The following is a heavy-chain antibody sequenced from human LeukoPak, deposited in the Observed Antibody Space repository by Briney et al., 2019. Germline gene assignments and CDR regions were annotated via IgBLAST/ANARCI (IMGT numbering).Heavy chain of an antibody. D-gene: IGHD3-10*01. J-gene: IGHJ4*02. CDR1: GFTFTYAW. Sequence: PGGSLRLACAASGFTFTYAWMSWVRQAPGKGLEWVGRIKSKGDGETIDNAAPVKGRFTMSRDDSKATLYLQMNSLKAEDTAVYYCTADLGHTMIRGVIVYWGQGALATVSS. CDR2: IKSKGDGETI. CDR3: TADLGHTMIRGVIVY. V-gene: IGHV3-15*01.